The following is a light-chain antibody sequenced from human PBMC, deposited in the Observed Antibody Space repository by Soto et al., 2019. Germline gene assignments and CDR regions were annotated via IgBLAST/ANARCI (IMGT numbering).Light chain of an antibody. V-gene: IGLV2-14*01. J-gene: IGLJ2*01. Sequence: QSALTQPASVSGSPGQSITISCTGTSSDVGGYNYVSWHQQHPGKAPKLIIYEVSNRPSGVSNRFSGSKSGNTASLTISGLPAEDEADYYCSSYTGSSTVVFGGGTKLTVL. CDR1: SSDVGGYNY. CDR2: EVS. CDR3: SSYTGSSTVV.